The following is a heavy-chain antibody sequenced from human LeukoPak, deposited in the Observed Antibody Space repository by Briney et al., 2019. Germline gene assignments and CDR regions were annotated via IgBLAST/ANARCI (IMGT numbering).Heavy chain of an antibody. CDR3: AKEKYNWNDGRAEGFDS. D-gene: IGHD1-1*01. CDR1: GFTFSNNA. J-gene: IGHJ4*02. CDR2: ISDRGGST. Sequence: GGSLRLSCAVSGFTFSNNAMNWVRQAPGEGLEWVSRISDRGGSTYYADSVRGRFTISRDNSKNTLYLQMDSLRAEDTAVYYCAKEKYNWNDGRAEGFDSWGQGTLVTVSS. V-gene: IGHV3-23*01.